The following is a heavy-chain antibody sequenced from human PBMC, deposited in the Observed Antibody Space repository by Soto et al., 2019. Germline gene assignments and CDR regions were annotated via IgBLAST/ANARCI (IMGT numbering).Heavy chain of an antibody. CDR1: GDSITAYY. CDR3: ARDKGGEFLKGSGMDV. Sequence: QMQLQESGPGLVKPSETLSLMCGVSGDSITAYYLSWLRKSPGKELEWIGYIYPNGETNYNPSLKRRATIAADTSKTQYSLRLSSVTSADTGVYYCARDKGGEFLKGSGMDVWGQGTTVIVSS. D-gene: IGHD3-10*01. CDR2: IYPNGET. J-gene: IGHJ6*02. V-gene: IGHV4-59*01.